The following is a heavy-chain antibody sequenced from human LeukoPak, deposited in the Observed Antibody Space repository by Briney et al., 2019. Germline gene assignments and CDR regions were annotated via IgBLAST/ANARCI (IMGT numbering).Heavy chain of an antibody. CDR1: GFTFNNYA. CDR2: ISYDGSNK. V-gene: IGHV3-30*04. Sequence: PGRSLRLSCAASGFTFNNYAMHWVRQAPGKGLEWVAVISYDGSNKYYADSVKGRFTISRDNSKNTLYLQMNSLRAEDTAVYYCARDPLRECQTGYFDYWGQGTLVTVFS. CDR3: ARDPLRECQTGYFDY. D-gene: IGHD4-17*01. J-gene: IGHJ4*02.